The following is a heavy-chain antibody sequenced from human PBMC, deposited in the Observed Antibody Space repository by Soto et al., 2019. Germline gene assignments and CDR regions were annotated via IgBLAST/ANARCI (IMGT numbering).Heavy chain of an antibody. CDR2: IYHSNSDT. Sequence: GGSLKISCKVSGYSFNSYWIAWVRQRPGKGLEWMGIIYHSNSDTKYSPSFQGQVTITADESTSTAYMELSSLRSEDTAVYYCAIHDCISSSCYYYYYYGMDVWGQGTTVTVSS. V-gene: IGHV5-51*01. CDR3: AIHDCISSSCYYYYYYGMDV. J-gene: IGHJ6*02. CDR1: GYSFNSYW. D-gene: IGHD2-2*01.